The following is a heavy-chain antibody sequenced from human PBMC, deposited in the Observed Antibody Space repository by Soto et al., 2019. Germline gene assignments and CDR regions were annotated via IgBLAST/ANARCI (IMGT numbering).Heavy chain of an antibody. J-gene: IGHJ4*02. CDR3: ARIHPSGWYRGVTDS. V-gene: IGHV4-59*01. Sequence: PSETLSLTCTVSGGSITSDYWSWIRQPPGKELEWIGNIYYSGNTNYNPSLKSRVTISVDTSKNQFSLKLSSVTAADTAVYYCARIHPSGWYRGVTDSWGQGSLVTVSS. D-gene: IGHD6-19*01. CDR1: GGSITSDY. CDR2: IYYSGNT.